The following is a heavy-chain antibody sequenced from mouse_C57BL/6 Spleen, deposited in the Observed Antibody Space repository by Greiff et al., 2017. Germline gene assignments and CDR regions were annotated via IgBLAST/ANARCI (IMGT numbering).Heavy chain of an antibody. CDR3: ARQEGDYYGRAWFAY. CDR1: GFTFSSYG. D-gene: IGHD1-1*01. CDR2: ISSGGSYT. Sequence: DVKLVESGGDLVKPGGSLKLSCAASGFTFSSYGMSWVRQTPDKRLEWVATISSGGSYTYYPDSVKGRFTISRDNAKNTLYLQMSSLKSEDTAMYYCARQEGDYYGRAWFAYWGQGTLVTVSA. V-gene: IGHV5-6*02. J-gene: IGHJ3*01.